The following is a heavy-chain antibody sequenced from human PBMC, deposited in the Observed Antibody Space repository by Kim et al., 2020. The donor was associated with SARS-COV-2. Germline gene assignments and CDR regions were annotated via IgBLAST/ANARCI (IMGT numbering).Heavy chain of an antibody. CDR1: GFTFSSYS. CDR3: ARESRYRSSTSCYFDY. D-gene: IGHD2-2*01. V-gene: IGHV3-21*01. J-gene: IGHJ4*02. CDR2: ISSSSSYI. Sequence: GGSLRLSCAASGFTFSSYSMNWVRQAPGKGLEWVSSISSSSSYIYYADSVKGRFTISRDNAKNSLYLQMNSLRAEDTAVYYCARESRYRSSTSCYFDYWGQGTLVTVSS.